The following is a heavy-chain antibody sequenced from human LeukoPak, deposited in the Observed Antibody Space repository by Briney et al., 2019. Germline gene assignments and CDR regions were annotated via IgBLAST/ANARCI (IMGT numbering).Heavy chain of an antibody. CDR3: ARSVYSYGADAFDI. J-gene: IGHJ3*02. CDR2: IYYSGST. D-gene: IGHD5-18*01. Sequence: SETLSLTCTVSGGSISSYYWIWIRQPPGKGLEWIGYIYYSGSTNYNPSLKSRVTISVDTSKNQFSLKLSSVTAADTAVYYCARSVYSYGADAFDIWGQGTMGTVS. CDR1: GGSISSYY. V-gene: IGHV4-59*01.